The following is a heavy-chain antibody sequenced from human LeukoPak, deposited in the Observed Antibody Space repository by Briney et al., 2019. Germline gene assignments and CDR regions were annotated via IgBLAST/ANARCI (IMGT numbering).Heavy chain of an antibody. V-gene: IGHV3-30*02. D-gene: IGHD3-10*01. CDR2: IRYYGNDN. J-gene: IGHJ6*03. CDR1: GFTFNTCG. Sequence: GGSLRLSCAASGFTFNTCGLHWGRLAPGEGLGVVAFIRYYGNDNYYTDSVKGRCTISRENSKHTLYLQMNSLGGEDTDVYYCAKDVMHFGSRRPYYMDVWGRGTTVIISS. CDR3: AKDVMHFGSRRPYYMDV.